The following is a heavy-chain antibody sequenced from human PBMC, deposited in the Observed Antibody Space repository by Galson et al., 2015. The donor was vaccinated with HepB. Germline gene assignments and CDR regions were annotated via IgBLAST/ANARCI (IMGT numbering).Heavy chain of an antibody. CDR3: ARDGTYYDILTGYLKDY. V-gene: IGHV3-48*02. CDR2: ISSSSSTI. CDR1: GFTFSSYS. J-gene: IGHJ4*02. Sequence: SLRLSCAASGFTFSSYSMNWVRQAPGKGLEWVSYISSSSSTIYDADSVKGRFTISRDNAKNSLYLLLNSRRDEDTAVYYWARDGTYYDILTGYLKDYRGQGTLATVSS. D-gene: IGHD3-9*01.